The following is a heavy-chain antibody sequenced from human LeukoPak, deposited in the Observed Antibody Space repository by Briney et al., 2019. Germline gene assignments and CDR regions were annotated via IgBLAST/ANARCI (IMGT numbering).Heavy chain of an antibody. CDR1: GGSINSRSYY. Sequence: TLSLPFPVSGGSINSRSYYWRWIRQPAGLGLEWIGRIYSSGSINSNPSLRSRVTISLETSKNQFSLRLTSVTAADTAVYYCARARPDSGGYYYILDSWGQGTLVTVSS. D-gene: IGHD3-22*01. J-gene: IGHJ4*02. V-gene: IGHV4-61*02. CDR2: IYSSGSI. CDR3: ARARPDSGGYYYILDS.